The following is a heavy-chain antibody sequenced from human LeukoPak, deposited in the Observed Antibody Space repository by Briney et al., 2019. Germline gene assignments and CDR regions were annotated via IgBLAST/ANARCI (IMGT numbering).Heavy chain of an antibody. V-gene: IGHV3-30-3*01. CDR2: ISYDGSNK. Sequence: GGSLRLSCAASGFTFSSYAMHWVRQAPGKGLEWVAVISYDGSNKYYADSVKGRFTISRDNSMNTLYLQMNSLRVEDTAVYYCVKGEDDSSGYHYPSWGQGTLVTVSS. CDR1: GFTFSSYA. D-gene: IGHD3-22*01. CDR3: VKGEDDSSGYHYPS. J-gene: IGHJ5*02.